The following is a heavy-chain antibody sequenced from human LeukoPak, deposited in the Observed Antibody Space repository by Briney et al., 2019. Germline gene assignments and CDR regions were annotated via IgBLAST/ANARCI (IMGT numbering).Heavy chain of an antibody. CDR3: ARGYSYGQRFDY. J-gene: IGHJ4*02. D-gene: IGHD5-18*01. Sequence: SETLSLTCAVYGGSFSGYYWSWIRQPPGKGLEWIGEINHSGSTNYNPSLKSRVTISVDTSKNRFSLKLSSVTAADTAVYYCARGYSYGQRFDYWGQGTLVTVSS. CDR2: INHSGST. CDR1: GGSFSGYY. V-gene: IGHV4-34*01.